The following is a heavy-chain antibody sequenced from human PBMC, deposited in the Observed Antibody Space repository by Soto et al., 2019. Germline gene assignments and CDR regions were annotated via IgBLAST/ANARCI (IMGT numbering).Heavy chain of an antibody. CDR1: GYAFTSHD. D-gene: IGHD4-17*01. V-gene: IGHV1-8*01. J-gene: IGHJ4*02. CDR3: ARWDYGYYARFDY. CDR2: MNPNSGNT. Sequence: QVQLVQSGAEVKKSGASVKVSCKASGYAFTSHDINWVRQATGQGLEWMGWMNPNSGNTGYAQKFQGRVTMTRNTSISTAYMELSSLRSEDTAVYYCARWDYGYYARFDYWGQGTLVTVSS.